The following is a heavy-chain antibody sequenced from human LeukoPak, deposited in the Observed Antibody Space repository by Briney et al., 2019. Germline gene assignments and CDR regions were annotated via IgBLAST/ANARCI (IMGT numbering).Heavy chain of an antibody. J-gene: IGHJ4*02. CDR3: ASTQQWLAFDY. CDR1: GGSISNYH. CDR2: FYHSGRT. V-gene: IGHV4-59*01. Sequence: NPSETLSLTCTVSGGSISNYHWRWLRQPPGKGLEWIGCFYHSGRTNYNPSLKSRVTTSVDTSKNEFSLKLNSVTAADTAVYYCASTQQWLAFDYWGQGILVTASS. D-gene: IGHD6-19*01.